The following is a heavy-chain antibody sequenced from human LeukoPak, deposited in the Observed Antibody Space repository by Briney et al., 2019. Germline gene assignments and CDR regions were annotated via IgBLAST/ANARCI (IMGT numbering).Heavy chain of an antibody. D-gene: IGHD1-1*01. V-gene: IGHV3-21*01. CDR3: ARGRGTFGNWDFDY. J-gene: IGHJ4*02. Sequence: GGSPRLSCAASGFTFNTYSMNWVRQAPGKGLEWVSSTSSTSSHIYYADSVKGRFTISRDNAKNSLYLQMNSLGAEDTALYYCARGRGTFGNWDFDYWGQGTLVTVSS. CDR2: TSSTSSHI. CDR1: GFTFNTYS.